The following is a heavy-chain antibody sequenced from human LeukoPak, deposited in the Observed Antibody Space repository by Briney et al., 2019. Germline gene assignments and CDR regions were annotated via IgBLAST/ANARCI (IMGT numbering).Heavy chain of an antibody. J-gene: IGHJ2*01. CDR1: GYSFTSYW. V-gene: IGHV5-51*01. CDR3: ARLWGGAYCGGDCHLLYNWYFDL. Sequence: GESLKISCKGSGYSFTSYWIGWVRPMPGKGLEWMGIIYPGDSDTRYSPSFQGQVTTSADKSISTAYLQWSSLKASDTAMYYCARLWGGAYCGGDCHLLYNWYFDLWGRGTLVTVSS. D-gene: IGHD2-21*02. CDR2: IYPGDSDT.